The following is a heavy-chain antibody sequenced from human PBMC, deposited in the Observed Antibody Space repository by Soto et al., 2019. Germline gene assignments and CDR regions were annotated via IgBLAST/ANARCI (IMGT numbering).Heavy chain of an antibody. V-gene: IGHV3-74*01. Sequence: GGSLRLSCAASGFTFSSHWMHWVRQAPGKGLVWVSRIDTDGSITSYADSVKGRFTISRDNAKNTLYLQMNSLRAEDTAVYYCSVVVVPATRNSLGHWGQGTLVTVSS. CDR2: IDTDGSIT. J-gene: IGHJ4*02. CDR3: SVVVVPATRNSLGH. D-gene: IGHD2-15*01. CDR1: GFTFSSHW.